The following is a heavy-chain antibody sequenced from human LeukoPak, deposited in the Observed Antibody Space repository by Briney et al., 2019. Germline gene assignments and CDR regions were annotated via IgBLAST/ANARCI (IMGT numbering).Heavy chain of an antibody. CDR1: GFTFSSYW. CDR2: INSDGSST. CDR3: ARVGSGWLGGGAYYFDY. Sequence: GGSLRLSCAASGFTFSSYWMHWVRHAPGKGLVWVSRINSDGSSTSYVDSVKGRFTISRDNAKNTLYLQMNSPRAEDTAVYYCARVGSGWLGGGAYYFDYWGQGTLVTVSS. V-gene: IGHV3-74*01. D-gene: IGHD6-19*01. J-gene: IGHJ4*02.